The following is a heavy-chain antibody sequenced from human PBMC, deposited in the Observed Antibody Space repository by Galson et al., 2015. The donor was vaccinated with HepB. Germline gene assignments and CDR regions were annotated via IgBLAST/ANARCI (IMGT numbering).Heavy chain of an antibody. V-gene: IGHV4-39*01. Sequence: ETLSLTCTVSGGPISSSSYYWGWLRQPPGKGLEWNGSFYYTGYTHYNPSLKSRVPISIDTSKNQFSLRVSSVTAADTALYYCARALGGSYFYGLDVWGQGTTVAVSS. CDR1: GGPISSSSYY. CDR2: FYYTGYT. J-gene: IGHJ6*02. CDR3: ARALGGSYFYGLDV. D-gene: IGHD3-10*01.